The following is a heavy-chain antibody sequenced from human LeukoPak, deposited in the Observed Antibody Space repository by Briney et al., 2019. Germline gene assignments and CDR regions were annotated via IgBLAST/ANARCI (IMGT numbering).Heavy chain of an antibody. V-gene: IGHV3-23*01. Sequence: GGSLRLSCAASGFTFANYGMNWVRQAPGRGLEWVSGIIGSGGATYYADSVKGRFTVSRDNSQDMVYLQMNSLRVDDTAVYYCAKDRVNFDYWRQGTLVTVSS. CDR2: IIGSGGAT. J-gene: IGHJ4*02. CDR1: GFTFANYG. CDR3: AKDRVNFDY. D-gene: IGHD3-10*01.